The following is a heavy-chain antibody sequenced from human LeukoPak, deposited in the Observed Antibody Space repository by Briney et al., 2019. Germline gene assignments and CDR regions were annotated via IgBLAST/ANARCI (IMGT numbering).Heavy chain of an antibody. D-gene: IGHD6-19*01. CDR1: GGSISTYY. CDR2: IYNSGST. V-gene: IGHV4-59*01. Sequence: SETLSLTCTVSGGSISTYYWSWIRKPPGKGLEWIGHIYNSGSTNYSPSLKSRVTISVDTSKNQFSLKLSSVTAADTAVYYCARFKRAGGWFYFDYWGQGTLVTVSS. J-gene: IGHJ4*02. CDR3: ARFKRAGGWFYFDY.